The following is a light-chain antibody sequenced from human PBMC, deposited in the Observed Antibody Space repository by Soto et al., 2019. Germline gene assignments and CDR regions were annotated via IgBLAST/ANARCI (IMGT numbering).Light chain of an antibody. CDR2: GAS. CDR3: QQHDTSLTWT. J-gene: IGKJ1*01. V-gene: IGKV3-20*01. CDR1: ESVSSNY. Sequence: EIVLTQSPGTLSLSPGESATLSCRASESVSSNYLAWYQQKPGQPPSLLIYGASKRATGISDRFSGSGSGTEFTLTISRLEPQDFALYYCQQHDTSLTWTFGQGTKVEIK.